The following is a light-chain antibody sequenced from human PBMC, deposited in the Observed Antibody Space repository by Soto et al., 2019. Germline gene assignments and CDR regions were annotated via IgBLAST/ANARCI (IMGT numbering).Light chain of an antibody. Sequence: QMTQSPSSLSASVGEKLIITCRASRDVGSDVSWYQQKPGQAPKLLIYAASNLYTGVPSRFSGSRSGTEFPLTISSLQPEDFASYYCLQDYGDSWTVGQGTKVEIE. V-gene: IGKV1-6*01. CDR1: RDVGSD. J-gene: IGKJ1*01. CDR2: AAS. CDR3: LQDYGDSWT.